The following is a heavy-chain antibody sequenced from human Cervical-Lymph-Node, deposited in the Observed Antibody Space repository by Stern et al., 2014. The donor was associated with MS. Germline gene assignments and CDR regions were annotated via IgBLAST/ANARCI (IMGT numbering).Heavy chain of an antibody. CDR1: GFSLSTTGMG. CDR2: VYWDDDK. CDR3: ARQGGTWFDP. V-gene: IGHV2-5*02. J-gene: IGHJ5*02. Sequence: QVTLRESGPTLVKPTQTLTLTCTFSGFSLSTTGMGVAWIRQPPGKALEWLTVVYWDDDKWYSPSLTNRLTIAKGTSRNQVVLTMTDMHPVDTGTYFCARQGGTWFDPWGQGILVTVPS.